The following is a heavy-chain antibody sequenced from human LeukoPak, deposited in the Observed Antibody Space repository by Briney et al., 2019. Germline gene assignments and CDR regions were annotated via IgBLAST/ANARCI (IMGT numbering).Heavy chain of an antibody. D-gene: IGHD3-22*01. J-gene: IGHJ6*03. Sequence: GGSLRLSCAASGFTFSSYGMHWVRQAPGKGLEWEAFIRYDGSNKYYADSVKGRFTISRDNSKNTLYLQMNSLRAEDTAVYYCARWIEVGSGYMDVWGKGTTVTISS. V-gene: IGHV3-33*08. CDR1: GFTFSSYG. CDR2: IRYDGSNK. CDR3: ARWIEVGSGYMDV.